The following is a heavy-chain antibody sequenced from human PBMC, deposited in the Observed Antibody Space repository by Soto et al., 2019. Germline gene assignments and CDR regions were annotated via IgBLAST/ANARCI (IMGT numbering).Heavy chain of an antibody. CDR3: ARGVTTVTIRGRYFDL. Sequence: QVQLQQWGAGLLKPSETLSLTCAVYGGSFSGYYWSWICQPPGKGLEWIGEINHSGSTNYNPSLKSRVTISVDTSKNQFSLKLSSVTAADTAVYYCARGVTTVTIRGRYFDLWGRGTLVTVSS. D-gene: IGHD4-17*01. J-gene: IGHJ2*01. CDR2: INHSGST. CDR1: GGSFSGYY. V-gene: IGHV4-34*01.